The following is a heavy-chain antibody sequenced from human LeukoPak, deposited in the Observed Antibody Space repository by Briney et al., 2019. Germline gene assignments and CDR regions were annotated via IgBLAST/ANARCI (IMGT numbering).Heavy chain of an antibody. CDR1: GYTFTSYG. D-gene: IGHD2-2*01. CDR3: ARGPWGPPNIVVVPAAMPYYDSSGYSGCGMDV. V-gene: IGHV1-18*01. Sequence: ASVKVSCKASGYTFTSYGISWVRQAPGQGLEWMGWISAYNGNTNYAQKLQGRVTMTTDTSTSTAYMELRSLRSDDTAVYYCARGPWGPPNIVVVPAAMPYYDSSGYSGCGMDVWGQGTTVTVSS. CDR2: ISAYNGNT. J-gene: IGHJ6*02.